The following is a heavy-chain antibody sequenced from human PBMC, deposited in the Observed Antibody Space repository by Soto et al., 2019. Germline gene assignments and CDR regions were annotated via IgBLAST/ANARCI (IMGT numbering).Heavy chain of an antibody. CDR2: ISYDGSRT. CDR3: ARFARGLQLLRPYXDY. D-gene: IGHD5-12*01. J-gene: IGHJ4*02. Sequence: GGSLRLSCAASGFTFGSYAMHWVRQGPGKGQEWVAVISYDGSRTHYGDSVKGRFTISRDNSKTTLYLQLNSLRTEDTAVYYCARFARGLQLLRPYXDYWAQGTLVTVS. CDR1: GFTFGSYA. V-gene: IGHV3-30*14.